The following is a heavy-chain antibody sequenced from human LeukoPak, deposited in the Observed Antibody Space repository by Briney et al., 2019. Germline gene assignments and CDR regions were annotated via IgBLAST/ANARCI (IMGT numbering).Heavy chain of an antibody. J-gene: IGHJ4*02. CDR3: ARIGQQQLVLDY. Sequence: GGSLRLSCAASGFTFSSYAMSWVRQAPGKGLEWVSAISGSGGSTYYADSVKGRFTISRDNSKNTLYLQMNSLRAEDTAVYYCARIGQQQLVLDYWGQGTLVTVSS. CDR1: GFTFSSYA. D-gene: IGHD6-13*01. CDR2: ISGSGGST. V-gene: IGHV3-23*01.